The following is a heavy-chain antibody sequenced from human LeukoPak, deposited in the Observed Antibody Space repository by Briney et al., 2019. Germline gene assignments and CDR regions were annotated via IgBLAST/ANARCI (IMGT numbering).Heavy chain of an antibody. D-gene: IGHD2-2*01. CDR1: GGSLSGYY. V-gene: IGHV4-34*01. CDR2: INHSGST. Sequence: TSSEPLTFTCAVYGGSLSGYYWSWIRQPPGKGLEWIGEINHSGSTNYTPSLTSRVTISVVTSKNHFCLKLSSVTAADSSVYYWARVEYQLLYCDYWGQGTLVTVSS. J-gene: IGHJ4*02. CDR3: ARVEYQLLYCDY.